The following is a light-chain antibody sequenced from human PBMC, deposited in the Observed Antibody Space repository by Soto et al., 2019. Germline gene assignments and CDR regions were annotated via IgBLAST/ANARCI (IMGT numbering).Light chain of an antibody. V-gene: IGKV3-20*01. CDR2: GAS. CDR1: QSVASRN. CDR3: QHFGNSLWT. J-gene: IGKJ1*01. Sequence: EIVLTQSPGAVSLSPGERATLSCRASQSVASRNLAWYQQKSGQAPRLLIYGASSRAIHTPDRFSGSGSGTDFTLTISGLEPEDFAVYYCQHFGNSLWTFGQGTKVDI.